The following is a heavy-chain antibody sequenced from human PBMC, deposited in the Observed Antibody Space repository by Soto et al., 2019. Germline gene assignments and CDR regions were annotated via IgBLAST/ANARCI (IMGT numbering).Heavy chain of an antibody. CDR3: ARFDWLSAWFEP. Sequence: QVQVVQSGAEVKKPGASVQVSCKTSGYTFTSYGIAWVRQAPVHGLEWMVWISGYNDNPHSAQNLQGRVIMTTDTSMSTAYMELRSLRSDDTAVYYCARFDWLSAWFEPCGQGTLVTVSS. CDR2: ISGYNDNP. J-gene: IGHJ5*02. V-gene: IGHV1-18*01. CDR1: GYTFTSYG. D-gene: IGHD3-9*01.